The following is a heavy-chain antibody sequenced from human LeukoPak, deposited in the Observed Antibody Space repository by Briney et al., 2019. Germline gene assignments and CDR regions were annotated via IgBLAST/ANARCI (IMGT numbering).Heavy chain of an antibody. D-gene: IGHD5-24*01. CDR2: IWYDGSNK. CDR1: GFTFSSYG. J-gene: IGHJ4*02. V-gene: IGHV3-33*08. Sequence: GRSLRLSCAVSGFTFSSYGMHWVRQAPGKGLEWVAVIWYDGSNKYYADSVKGRFTISRDNSKNTLYLQMNSLRAEDTAVYYCARDLESLDYWGQGTLVTVSS. CDR3: ARDLESLDY.